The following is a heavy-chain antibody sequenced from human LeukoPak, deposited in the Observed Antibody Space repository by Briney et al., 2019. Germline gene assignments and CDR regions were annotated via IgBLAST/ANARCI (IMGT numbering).Heavy chain of an antibody. CDR1: GFTFIDYC. V-gene: IGHV1-69*05. CDR3: ARDSSGYLGYFDY. D-gene: IGHD3-22*01. Sequence: SVKVSCKAAGFTFIDYCSHWVRQAPGQGPEWMGGITPIFGTANYAQKFQGRVTITTDESTSTAYMELSSLRSEDTAVYYCARDSSGYLGYFDYWGQGTLVTVSS. CDR2: ITPIFGTA. J-gene: IGHJ4*02.